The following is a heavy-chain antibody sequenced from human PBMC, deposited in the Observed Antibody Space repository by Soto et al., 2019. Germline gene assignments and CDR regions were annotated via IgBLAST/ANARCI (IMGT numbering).Heavy chain of an antibody. V-gene: IGHV4-30-4*08. J-gene: IGHJ6*02. CDR3: AREDDGGDRDYYGLDV. D-gene: IGHD2-21*02. CDR1: GGSISYEYYH. Sequence: QVQLQQSGPGLVKPSQTLSLTCTVSGGSISYEYYHWTWIRQSPGKGREWIGYIHYSGSIIYNPSFKSRVTISVDTSKNQCSLQLSSVTAADTAVYFCAREDDGGDRDYYGLDVWGQGTTVTVSS. CDR2: IHYSGSI.